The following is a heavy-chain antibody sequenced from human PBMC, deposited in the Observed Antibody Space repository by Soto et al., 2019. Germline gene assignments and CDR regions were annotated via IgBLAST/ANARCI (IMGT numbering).Heavy chain of an antibody. CDR2: IIPIFGTA. CDR3: ARVPAPLGPSYYKCYYGMDG. D-gene: IGHD3-10*01. Sequence: ASVQVSCKSSGGTFSSYAISWVRQAPGQGLEWMGGIIPIFGTANYAQKFQGRVTITADESTSTAYMELSSLRSEDTAVYYCARVPAPLGPSYYKCYYGMDGWGQGTTVTVAS. V-gene: IGHV1-69*01. J-gene: IGHJ6*01. CDR1: GGTFSSYA.